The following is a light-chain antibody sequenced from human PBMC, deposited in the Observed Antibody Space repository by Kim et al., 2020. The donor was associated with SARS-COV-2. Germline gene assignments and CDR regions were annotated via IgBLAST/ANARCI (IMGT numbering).Light chain of an antibody. V-gene: IGKV3-15*01. Sequence: APGERAALSCRASQSVSSKSSWYQQKPGQAPRLLIYDASTRASVIPARFIGSGSGTEFTLTIFRLQSEDFALYYCQQYSDWPPITFGQGTRLEIK. CDR2: DAS. CDR1: QSVSSK. CDR3: QQYSDWPPIT. J-gene: IGKJ5*01.